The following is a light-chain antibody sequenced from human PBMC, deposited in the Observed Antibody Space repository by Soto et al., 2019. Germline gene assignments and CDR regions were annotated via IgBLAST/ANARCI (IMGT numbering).Light chain of an antibody. CDR1: NIDVGSYNL. J-gene: IGLJ1*01. CDR3: CTYASTSTSLV. V-gene: IGLV2-23*01. CDR2: EAN. Sequence: QSALTQPASVSGSPGQSITVSCTGTNIDVGSYNLISWYQQHPGKAPNLMIYEANKRPSGVSNRFSGSKSGNTASLTISGLQAEDEAEYFCCTYASTSTSLVFGTGTKLTVL.